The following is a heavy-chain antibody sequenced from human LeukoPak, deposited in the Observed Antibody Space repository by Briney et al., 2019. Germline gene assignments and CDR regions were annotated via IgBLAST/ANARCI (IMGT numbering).Heavy chain of an antibody. J-gene: IGHJ4*02. V-gene: IGHV3-48*04. Sequence: GGSLRLSCAASGFTFSSYSMNWVRQAPGKGLEWVSSISSSGSTIYYADSVKGRFTISRDNAKNSLYLQMNSLRAEDTAVYYCARAAGDRPFDYWGQGTLVTVSS. CDR3: ARAAGDRPFDY. CDR1: GFTFSSYS. D-gene: IGHD2-21*02. CDR2: ISSSGSTI.